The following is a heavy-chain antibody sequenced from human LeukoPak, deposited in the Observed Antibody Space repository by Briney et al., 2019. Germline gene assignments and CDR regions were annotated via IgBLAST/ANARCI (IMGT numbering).Heavy chain of an antibody. Sequence: GGSLRLSCAVSGFTFNNYAMSWVRQAPGKGLEWVSGISGSGGSTYYADSVKGRFTISRDNSKNTLYLQMNSLRAEDTAVYYCAKVKWEGFIGFAFDIWGQGTMVTVSS. D-gene: IGHD1-26*01. V-gene: IGHV3-23*01. CDR3: AKVKWEGFIGFAFDI. CDR2: ISGSGGST. CDR1: GFTFNNYA. J-gene: IGHJ3*02.